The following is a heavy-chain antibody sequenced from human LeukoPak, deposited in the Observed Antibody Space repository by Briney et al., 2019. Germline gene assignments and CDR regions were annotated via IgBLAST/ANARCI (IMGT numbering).Heavy chain of an antibody. J-gene: IGHJ4*02. CDR3: ASSYGDYVGGYFDY. Sequence: PGGSLRLSCAASGFTFSSYAMHWVRQAPGKGLEWVAVISYDGSNKYYADSVKGRFTISRDNSKNTLYLQMNSLRAEDTAVYYCASSYGDYVGGYFDYWGRGTLVTVSS. D-gene: IGHD4-17*01. CDR1: GFTFSSYA. CDR2: ISYDGSNK. V-gene: IGHV3-30-3*01.